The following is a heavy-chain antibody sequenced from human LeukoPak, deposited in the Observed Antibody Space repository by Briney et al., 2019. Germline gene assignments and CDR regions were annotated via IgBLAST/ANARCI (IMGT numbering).Heavy chain of an antibody. CDR3: ASVSSSWYGEYFQH. V-gene: IGHV1-8*01. CDR1: GYTFTSYD. Sequence: GSVKVSCKASGYTFTSYDINWVRQATGQGLEWMGWMNPNSGNTGYAQKFQGRVTMTRNTSISTAYMELSSLRSGDTAVYYCASVSSSWYGEYFQHWGQGTLVTVSS. D-gene: IGHD6-13*01. J-gene: IGHJ1*01. CDR2: MNPNSGNT.